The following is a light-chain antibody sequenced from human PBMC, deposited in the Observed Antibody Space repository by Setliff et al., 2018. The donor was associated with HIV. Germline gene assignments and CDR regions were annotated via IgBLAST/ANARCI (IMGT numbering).Light chain of an antibody. Sequence: QSVLTQPASVSGSPGQAITISCTGSGRDLGNFNFVSWYQQYPGDAPQLIIYEISNRPSGVSSRFSGSKSGNTASLTISDLQAEDEADYYCGSCTSTSPCAFGTGTKVTVL. J-gene: IGLJ1*01. CDR3: GSCTSTSPCA. CDR2: EIS. V-gene: IGLV2-14*01. CDR1: GRDLGNFNF.